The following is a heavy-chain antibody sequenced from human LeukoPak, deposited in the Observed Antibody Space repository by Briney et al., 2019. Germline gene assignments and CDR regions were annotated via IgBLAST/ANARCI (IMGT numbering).Heavy chain of an antibody. D-gene: IGHD1-26*01. CDR1: GGTFSGYC. J-gene: IGHJ3*01. Sequence: SETLSLTCAVYGGTFSGYCWNWIRQPPGKGLEWIGEINNSRSNNYNPSPKSRITISVNTSTNQFSLIQSSVTTAETPDYYYAPASIGGAKRTRSGTFDFWGQGTMVTVSS. CDR3: APASIGGAKRTRSGTFDF. V-gene: IGHV4-34*08. CDR2: INNSRSN.